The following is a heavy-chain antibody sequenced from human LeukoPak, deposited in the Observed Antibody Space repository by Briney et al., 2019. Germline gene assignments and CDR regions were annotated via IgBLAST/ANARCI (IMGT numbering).Heavy chain of an antibody. V-gene: IGHV1-18*01. D-gene: IGHD3-10*01. CDR3: ARMVRGVPYYYGMDV. CDR2: ISGFNGNT. Sequence: ASVKVSCTASGYTFTNYGISWVRQAPGQGLAWMGWISGFNGNTNYGQKVQGRVTMTTDTSSITAYVELRSLRSDDTAVYYCARMVRGVPYYYGMDVWGQGTTVTVSS. J-gene: IGHJ6*02. CDR1: GYTFTNYG.